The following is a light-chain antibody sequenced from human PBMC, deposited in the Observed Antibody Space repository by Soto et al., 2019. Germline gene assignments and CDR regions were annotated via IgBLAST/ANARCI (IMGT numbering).Light chain of an antibody. V-gene: IGKV1-5*03. CDR2: KAS. CDR1: QSINRR. J-gene: IGKJ2*01. Sequence: DIPMTQSPSTLSASVGARVTITCRASQSINRRLAWYQQKPGKAPKLLIYKASTFENGVPSRFSGGGIGTEFSLSISSLQPDDFATYYCQLYSTYPYIFGQGTKVEIK. CDR3: QLYSTYPYI.